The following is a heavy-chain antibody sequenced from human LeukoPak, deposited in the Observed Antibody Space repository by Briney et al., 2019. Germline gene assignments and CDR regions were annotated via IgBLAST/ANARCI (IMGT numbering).Heavy chain of an antibody. Sequence: GGSLRLSCAASGFIFSSYWMSWVRQAPGKGLEWVANIKQDGSEKYYVDSVKGRFTISRDNAKNSLYLQMNSLRAEDTAVYYCAVARLGDGYATGWGQGTLVTVSS. CDR2: IKQDGSEK. CDR3: AVARLGDGYATG. CDR1: GFIFSSYW. V-gene: IGHV3-7*01. J-gene: IGHJ4*02. D-gene: IGHD5-24*01.